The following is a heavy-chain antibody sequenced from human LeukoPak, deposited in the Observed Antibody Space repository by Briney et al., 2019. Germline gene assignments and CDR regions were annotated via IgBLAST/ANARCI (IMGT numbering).Heavy chain of an antibody. CDR2: IIPIFGTA. CDR1: GGTFSSYA. CDR3: ARDYYDSSGGGGFDY. V-gene: IGHV1-69*13. Sequence: ASVKVSCKASGGTFSSYAISWVRQAPGQGLEWMGGIIPIFGTANYAQKFQGRVTITADESTSTAYMELSSLRSEDTAVYYCARDYYDSSGGGGFDYWGQGTLVTVSS. J-gene: IGHJ4*02. D-gene: IGHD3-22*01.